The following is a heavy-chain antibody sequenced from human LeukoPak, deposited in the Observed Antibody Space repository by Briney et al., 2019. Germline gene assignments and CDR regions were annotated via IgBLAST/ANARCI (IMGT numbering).Heavy chain of an antibody. CDR3: AKDSGSSSWYYFDY. J-gene: IGHJ4*02. CDR2: ISWDGDQT. V-gene: IGHV3-43D*03. D-gene: IGHD6-13*01. Sequence: GGSLRLSCAASGFTFDDFAMHWVRQAPGKGLEWISFISWDGDQTYYADSVKGRFTISRDNAKNSLYLQMNSLRAEDTALYYCAKDSGSSSWYYFDYWGQGTLVTVSS. CDR1: GFTFDDFA.